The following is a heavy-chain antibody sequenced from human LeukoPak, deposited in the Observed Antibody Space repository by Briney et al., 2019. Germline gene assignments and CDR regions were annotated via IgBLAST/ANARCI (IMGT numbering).Heavy chain of an antibody. Sequence: GASVKVSCKASGYTFTSYYMHWVRQAPGQGLEWMGIINPSGGSTSYAQKFQGRVTMTRNTSTSTVYMELSSLRSEDTAVYYCARQSITIFGVAILFDYWGQGTLVTVSS. J-gene: IGHJ4*02. CDR3: ARQSITIFGVAILFDY. D-gene: IGHD3-3*01. V-gene: IGHV1-46*01. CDR1: GYTFTSYY. CDR2: INPSGGST.